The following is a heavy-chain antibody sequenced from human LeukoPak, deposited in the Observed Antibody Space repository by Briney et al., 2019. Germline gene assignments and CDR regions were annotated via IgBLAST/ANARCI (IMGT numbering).Heavy chain of an antibody. CDR2: IYYTGST. V-gene: IGHV4-39*01. J-gene: IGHJ3*02. Sequence: SSETLSLTCTVSGDSISGSSFYWGWIRQSPGKGLEWIGSIYYTGSTYYSPSLEGRVTISVDTSKNQFSLKLTSVTAADTAVYYCARPRQHYSGGACGMWGQGTMVTVSS. D-gene: IGHD2-15*01. CDR3: ARPRQHYSGGACGM. CDR1: GDSISGSSFY.